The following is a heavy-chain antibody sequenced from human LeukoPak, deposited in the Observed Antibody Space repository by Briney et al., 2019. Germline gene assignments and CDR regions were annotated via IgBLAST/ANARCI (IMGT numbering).Heavy chain of an antibody. D-gene: IGHD6-13*01. CDR3: VKDSGDSSTSLFDY. Sequence: GGSLRLSCAASGFTFSSYAMSWVRQAPGKGLEYVSAISTNGGSTYYADSVKGRFTISRDNSKNMLYLQMSSLRAEDTAVYYCVKDSGDSSTSLFDYWGQGTLVTVSS. J-gene: IGHJ4*02. CDR1: GFTFSSYA. V-gene: IGHV3-64D*06. CDR2: ISTNGGST.